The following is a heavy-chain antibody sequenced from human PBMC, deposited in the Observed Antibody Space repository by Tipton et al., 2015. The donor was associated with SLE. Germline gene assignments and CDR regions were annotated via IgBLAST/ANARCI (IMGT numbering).Heavy chain of an antibody. V-gene: IGHV4-4*08. CDR2: ILYAGGTT. CDR1: GGSISGHH. CDR3: ASGGYYASGSYYGGWFDP. Sequence: TLSLTCTVSGGSISGHHWSWIRQAPGKNLEWIGSILYAGGTTYYNPSLKSRVAIDIDASKNHFSVRLTSVTAADTGVYYCASGGYYASGSYYGGWFDPWGQGTLVTVSS. D-gene: IGHD3-10*01. J-gene: IGHJ5*02.